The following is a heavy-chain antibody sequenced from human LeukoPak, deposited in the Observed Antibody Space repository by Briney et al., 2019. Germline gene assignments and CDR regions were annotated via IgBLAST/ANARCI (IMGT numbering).Heavy chain of an antibody. J-gene: IGHJ4*02. CDR3: ARGYYFDY. CDR2: IHYTGST. CDR1: GGSISTYY. V-gene: IGHV4-59*01. Sequence: PSETLSLTCTVSGGSISTYYWSWVRQPPGKGLEWIGYIHYTGSTDYNPSLESRVTISVDTSKNQFSLNLSSVTAADTAVYYCARGYYFDYWGQGTLVTVSS.